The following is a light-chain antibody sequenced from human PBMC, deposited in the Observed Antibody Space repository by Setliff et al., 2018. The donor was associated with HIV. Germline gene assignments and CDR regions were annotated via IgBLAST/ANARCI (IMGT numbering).Light chain of an antibody. CDR1: SSNIGAHYD. CDR3: QSYDSSLSGDV. Sequence: QSALTQPPSVSGAPGQRVTISCTGSSSNIGAHYDVHWYQQLPGTAPKLLIYGNNNRPSGVPDRFSGSKSGTSASLAITGLQAEDEADYYCQSYDSSLSGDVFRTGTKVTVL. CDR2: GNN. V-gene: IGLV1-40*01. J-gene: IGLJ1*01.